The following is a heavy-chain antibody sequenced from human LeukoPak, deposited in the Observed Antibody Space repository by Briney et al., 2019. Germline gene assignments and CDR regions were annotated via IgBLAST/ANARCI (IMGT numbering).Heavy chain of an antibody. CDR2: IYTSGRT. CDR3: ARDYYGSGGVDY. D-gene: IGHD3-10*01. V-gene: IGHV4-4*07. CDR1: GGSNSSYY. J-gene: IGHJ4*02. Sequence: SETLSLTCTVSGGSNSSYYWSWMRQPAGKGQEWIGRIYTSGRTNYNPSLKSRVTMSVDTSKNQFSLKLSSVTAADTAVYYCARDYYGSGGVDYWGQGTLVTVSS.